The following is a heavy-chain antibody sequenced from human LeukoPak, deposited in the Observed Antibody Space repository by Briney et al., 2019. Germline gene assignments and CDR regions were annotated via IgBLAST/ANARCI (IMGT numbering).Heavy chain of an antibody. Sequence: PGGSLRLSCAASGLILSSYSMTWVRQAPGKGPEWVASISSSTRYIYYADSVKGRFTISRDDAKNLLYLQMNSLGAEDTAVYYCARDPLMVRGQEYYYMDVWGKGTTVTVSS. J-gene: IGHJ6*03. CDR3: ARDPLMVRGQEYYYMDV. CDR2: ISSSTRYI. V-gene: IGHV3-21*01. CDR1: GLILSSYS. D-gene: IGHD3-10*01.